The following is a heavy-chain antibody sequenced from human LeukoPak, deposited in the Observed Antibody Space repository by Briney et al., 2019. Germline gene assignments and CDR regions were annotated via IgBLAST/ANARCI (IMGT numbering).Heavy chain of an antibody. D-gene: IGHD2-21*01. CDR2: IYSGGST. CDR1: GFTFSSYA. Sequence: GGSLRLSCAASGFTFSSYAMSWVRQAPGKGLEWVSVIYSGGSTYYADSVKGRLTISRDNSKNTLYLQMNSLRAEDTAVYYCARIMFVVEGYGMDVWGQGTTVT. CDR3: ARIMFVVEGYGMDV. J-gene: IGHJ6*02. V-gene: IGHV3-53*01.